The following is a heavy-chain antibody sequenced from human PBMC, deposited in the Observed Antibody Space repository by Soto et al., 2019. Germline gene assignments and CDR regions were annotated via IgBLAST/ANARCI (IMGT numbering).Heavy chain of an antibody. J-gene: IGHJ6*02. CDR1: GFTFSSYG. CDR2: ISYDGSNK. D-gene: IGHD6-13*01. CDR3: AKSGRQQLVPFYYYYGMDV. V-gene: IGHV3-30*18. Sequence: GGSLRLSCAASGFTFSSYGIHWVRQAPGKGLEWVAVISYDGSNKYYADSVKGRFTISRDNSKNTLYLQMNSLRAEDTAVYYCAKSGRQQLVPFYYYYGMDVWGQGTTVTVSS.